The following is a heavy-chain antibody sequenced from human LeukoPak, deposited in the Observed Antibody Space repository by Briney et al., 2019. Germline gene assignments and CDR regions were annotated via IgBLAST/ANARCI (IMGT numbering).Heavy chain of an antibody. Sequence: ASVKVSCKASGYTFTGYYMHWVRQAPGQGLEWMGRLNPNSGGTNYAQKFQGRVTMTRDTSISTAYMELSRLRSDDTAVYYCAREGVRITMVRGVIMSYWGQGTLVTVSS. CDR3: AREGVRITMVRGVIMSY. J-gene: IGHJ4*02. D-gene: IGHD3-10*01. CDR1: GYTFTGYY. V-gene: IGHV1-2*06. CDR2: LNPNSGGT.